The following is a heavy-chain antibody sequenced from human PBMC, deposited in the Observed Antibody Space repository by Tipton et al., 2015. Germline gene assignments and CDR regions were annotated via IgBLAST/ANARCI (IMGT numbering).Heavy chain of an antibody. J-gene: IGHJ2*01. CDR2: IHYDGST. D-gene: IGHD3-22*01. CDR1: GDSLSGYY. V-gene: IGHV4-59*12. Sequence: TLSLTCTVSGDSLSGYYWSWIRQPPGKGLEWIGYIHYDGSTNYNPSLKSLVTISVDTSKNQFSLKLSSVTAADTAVYYCARDAGRYYDSSGLSWYFDLWGRGTLVTVSS. CDR3: ARDAGRYYDSSGLSWYFDL.